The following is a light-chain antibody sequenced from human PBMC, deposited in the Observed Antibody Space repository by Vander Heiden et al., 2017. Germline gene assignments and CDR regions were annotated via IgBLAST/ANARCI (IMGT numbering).Light chain of an antibody. CDR2: KAS. CDR1: ESMSNW. J-gene: IGKJ1*01. CDR3: QQYNSYPRT. Sequence: DIQTIQSPSTLAASVGDRVTNTCRTSESMSNWLAWYQQKPGKAPKLLIYKASSLESGVPSRFSGSGSGTEFTLTISSLQPDDFATYYCQQYNSYPRTFSQGSKVEIK. V-gene: IGKV1-5*03.